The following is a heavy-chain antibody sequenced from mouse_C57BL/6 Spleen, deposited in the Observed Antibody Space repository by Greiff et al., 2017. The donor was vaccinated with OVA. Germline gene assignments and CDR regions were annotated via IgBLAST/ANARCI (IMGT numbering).Heavy chain of an antibody. CDR2: IRYDGSN. V-gene: IGHV3-6*01. Sequence: VQLQQSGPGLVKPSQSLSLTCSVTGYSITSGYYWNWIRQFPGNKLEWMGYIRYDGSNNYNPSLKNRISITRDTSKNQFFLKLNSVTTEDTATYYCVSFAYWGQGTLVTVSA. J-gene: IGHJ3*01. CDR1: GYSITSGYY. CDR3: VSFAY.